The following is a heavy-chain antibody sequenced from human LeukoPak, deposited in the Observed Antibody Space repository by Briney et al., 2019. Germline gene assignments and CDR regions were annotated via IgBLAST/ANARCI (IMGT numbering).Heavy chain of an antibody. CDR3: ARDSSGLWADAFDI. J-gene: IGHJ3*02. V-gene: IGHV1-69*13. CDR2: IIPIFGTA. D-gene: IGHD6-19*01. CDR1: GGTFSSHA. Sequence: VASAKVSCKASGGTFSSHAISWVRQAPGQGLEWMGGIIPIFGTANYAQKFQGRVTITADESTSTAYMELSSLRSEDTAVYYCARDSSGLWADAFDIWGQGTMVTVSS.